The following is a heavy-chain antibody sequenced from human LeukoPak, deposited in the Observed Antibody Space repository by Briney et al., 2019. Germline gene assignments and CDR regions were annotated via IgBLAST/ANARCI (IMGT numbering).Heavy chain of an antibody. CDR1: GFTFSSYS. Sequence: GGSLRFSCAASGFTFSSYSRNWVRKPPGKGLEWVSCISKSSSYIDYAGSVKGRFSISRDNAKNPLYLQMKSLRDEDTAVYYCAREDGGKADIWGQGTMVTVSS. J-gene: IGHJ3*02. D-gene: IGHD4-23*01. CDR2: ISKSSSYI. CDR3: AREDGGKADI. V-gene: IGHV3-21*01.